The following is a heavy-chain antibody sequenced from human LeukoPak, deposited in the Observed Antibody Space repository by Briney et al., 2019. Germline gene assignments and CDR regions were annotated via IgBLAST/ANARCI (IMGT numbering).Heavy chain of an antibody. CDR2: IYYSGST. J-gene: IGHJ6*02. V-gene: IGHV4-59*12. D-gene: IGHD3-10*01. CDR1: GGSISSYY. CDR3: ARAFYGSGSYDV. Sequence: PSETLPLTCTVSGGSISSYYWSWIRQPPGKGLEWIGYIYYSGSTNYNPSLKSRVTMSVDTSKNQFSLKLSSVTAADTAVYYCARAFYGSGSYDVWGQGTTVTVSS.